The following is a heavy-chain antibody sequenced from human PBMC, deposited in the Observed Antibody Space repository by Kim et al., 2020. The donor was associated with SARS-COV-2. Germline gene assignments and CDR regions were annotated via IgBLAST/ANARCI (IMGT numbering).Heavy chain of an antibody. CDR3: ARSIVGATYNWFDP. Sequence: AQKFQGRVTITADESTSTAYMELSSLRSEDTAVYYCARSIVGATYNWFDPWGQGTLVTVSS. D-gene: IGHD1-26*01. J-gene: IGHJ5*02. V-gene: IGHV1-69*01.